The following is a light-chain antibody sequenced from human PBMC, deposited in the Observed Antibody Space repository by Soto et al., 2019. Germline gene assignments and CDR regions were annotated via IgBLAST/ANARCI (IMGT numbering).Light chain of an antibody. Sequence: QSVLTQPASVSGSPGQSITISCTGTSSDIGGYNYVSWYQQLPGKVPKLIIYDVSNRPSEVSDRFSGSKSGNAASLTISGLQAEDEADYYCSSYTSTSTLYVFGTGTKVTVL. CDR2: DVS. CDR1: SSDIGGYNY. J-gene: IGLJ1*01. CDR3: SSYTSTSTLYV. V-gene: IGLV2-14*03.